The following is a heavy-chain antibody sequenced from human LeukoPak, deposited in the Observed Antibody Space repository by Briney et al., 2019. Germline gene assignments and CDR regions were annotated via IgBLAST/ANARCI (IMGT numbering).Heavy chain of an antibody. CDR3: AGGNSGGGHYWYFGL. J-gene: IGHJ2*01. CDR1: GGSISSSNW. D-gene: IGHD2-15*01. CDR2: IYHSGST. Sequence: SGTLSLTCAVSGGSISSSNWWSWVRQPPGKGLEWIGEIYHSGSTNYNPSLKSRVTISVDKSKNQFSLRLSSVTAADTAVYYCAGGNSGGGHYWYFGLWGRGTLVAVSS. V-gene: IGHV4-4*02.